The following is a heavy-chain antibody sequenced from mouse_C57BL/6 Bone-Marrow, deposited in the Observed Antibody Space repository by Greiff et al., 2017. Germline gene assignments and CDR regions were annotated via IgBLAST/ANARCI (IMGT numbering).Heavy chain of an antibody. J-gene: IGHJ2*01. Sequence: QVQLQQPGAELVKPGASVKLSCKASGYTFTSYWMHWVKQRHGRGLAWIGRFDPNSGGTKYNAKFKSKATLTVNKPSSTAYMQLSSLAAENSAVYYGARSGTMITTFYDYWGQGTTLTVSS. CDR2: FDPNSGGT. CDR1: GYTFTSYW. V-gene: IGHV1-72*01. CDR3: ARSGTMITTFYDY. D-gene: IGHD2-4*01.